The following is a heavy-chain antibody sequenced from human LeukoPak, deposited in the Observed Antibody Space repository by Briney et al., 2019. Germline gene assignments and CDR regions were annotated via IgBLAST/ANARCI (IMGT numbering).Heavy chain of an antibody. CDR3: ARARTGGTWSFDP. CDR1: GFTFGGFA. CDR2: ITGSGTYI. Sequence: GGSLRLSCAASGFTFGGFAMSWVRRTPGKGLEWVSSITGSGTYIYYADSVKGRFTISRDNAKNSLYLQMNSLRAEDTAVYYCARARTGGTWSFDPWGQGTLVTVSS. J-gene: IGHJ5*02. D-gene: IGHD2-15*01. V-gene: IGHV3-21*01.